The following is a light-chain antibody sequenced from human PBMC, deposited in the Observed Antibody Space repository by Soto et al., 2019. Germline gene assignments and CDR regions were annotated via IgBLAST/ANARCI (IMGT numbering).Light chain of an antibody. CDR1: TSDVGDYNY. CDR3: SSYTSSSTVI. CDR2: DVT. J-gene: IGLJ2*01. V-gene: IGLV2-14*01. Sequence: QSALTQPASVSGSPGQSITISCTGTTSDVGDYNYVSWYQQHPGKAPKLMIYDVTNRPSGVSNRFSGSKSDNTASLTISGLQAEDEAEYYCSSYTSSSTVIFVGGTKLTVL.